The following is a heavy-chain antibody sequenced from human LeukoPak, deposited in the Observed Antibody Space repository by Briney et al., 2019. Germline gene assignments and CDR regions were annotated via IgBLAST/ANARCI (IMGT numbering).Heavy chain of an antibody. CDR2: IYPGGSDT. CDR1: GYSFTTYW. Sequence: GESLKISCKGSGYSFTTYWIVWVRQMPGKGLEWMGIIYPGGSDTRYSPSFQVQVTISADKSISTAYLQWSSLKASDTALYYRQKPSYEILTGYHDAFDIWGQGTMVTVSS. V-gene: IGHV5-51*01. D-gene: IGHD3-9*01. J-gene: IGHJ3*02. CDR3: QKPSYEILTGYHDAFDI.